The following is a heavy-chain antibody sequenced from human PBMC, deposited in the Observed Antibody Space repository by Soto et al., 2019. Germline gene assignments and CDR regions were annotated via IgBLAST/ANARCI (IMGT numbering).Heavy chain of an antibody. D-gene: IGHD3-22*01. CDR1: GFTLSSYA. Sequence: GGAPRLSCSASGFTLSSYAMHWVRPAPGKGLEYVSSISTNGGSTHYADSVKGRFTISRDNSKNTQYLQMSSLRADDTAVYYRVKGEYYYDSSGYYPFDYWGQGTLVTVSS. V-gene: IGHV3-64D*06. J-gene: IGHJ4*02. CDR3: VKGEYYYDSSGYYPFDY. CDR2: ISTNGGST.